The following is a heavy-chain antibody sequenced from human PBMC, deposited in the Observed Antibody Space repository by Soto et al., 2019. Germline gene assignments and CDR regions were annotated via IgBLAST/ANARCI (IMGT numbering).Heavy chain of an antibody. V-gene: IGHV3-23*01. CDR2: ISGSGGST. D-gene: IGHD2-15*01. CDR1: GFTFSSYA. CDR3: AKKATIQLGYCSGGSCKIDY. J-gene: IGHJ4*02. Sequence: GGSLRPSCAASGFTFSSYAMSWVRQAPGKGLEWVSAISGSGGSTNYADYVQGRFTISRDNSKNTLYLQMNSLRAEDTAIYYCAKKATIQLGYCSGGSCKIDYWGQGT.